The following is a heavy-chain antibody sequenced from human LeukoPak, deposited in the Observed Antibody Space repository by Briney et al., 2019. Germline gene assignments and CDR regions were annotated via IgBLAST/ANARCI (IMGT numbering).Heavy chain of an antibody. CDR1: GGTFSSYA. D-gene: IGHD2-2*01. J-gene: IGHJ5*02. Sequence: ASVKVSCKASGGTFSSYAMSWVRQAPGQGLEWMGEIIPILGTANYAQKFQGRVTITADKSTSTAYMELSSLRSEDTAVYYCARGCSSTSCYDRRRWFDPWGLGTLVTVSS. V-gene: IGHV1-69*10. CDR3: ARGCSSTSCYDRRRWFDP. CDR2: IIPILGTA.